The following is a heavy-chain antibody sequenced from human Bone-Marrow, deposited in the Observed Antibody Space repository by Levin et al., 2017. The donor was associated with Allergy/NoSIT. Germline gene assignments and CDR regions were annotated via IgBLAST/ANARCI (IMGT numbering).Heavy chain of an antibody. CDR2: ISIYNGNT. V-gene: IGHV1-18*01. CDR3: ARGSGSGGNGMDV. J-gene: IGHJ6*02. D-gene: IGHD1-26*01. CDR1: GYTFTNYD. Sequence: GESLKISCKASGYTFTNYDFSWVRQAPGPGLEWVGWISIYNGNTNYAQKFQGRLTLTTDTSTSTASMELRSLRLDDTAVYFCARGSGSGGNGMDVWGQGTTVTVSS.